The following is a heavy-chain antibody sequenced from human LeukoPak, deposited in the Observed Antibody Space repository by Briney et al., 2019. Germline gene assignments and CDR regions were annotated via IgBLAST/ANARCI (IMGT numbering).Heavy chain of an antibody. CDR1: GYTFTGYY. Sequence: GASVKVSCKASGYTFTGYYMHWVRQAPGQGLEWMGWINPNSGGTNYAQKFQGRVTMTRDTSISTAYMELSRLRSDDTAVYYCARDLRSLGWLLSGYDYWGQGTLVTVSS. J-gene: IGHJ4*02. CDR2: INPNSGGT. CDR3: ARDLRSLGWLLSGYDY. D-gene: IGHD3-3*01. V-gene: IGHV1-2*02.